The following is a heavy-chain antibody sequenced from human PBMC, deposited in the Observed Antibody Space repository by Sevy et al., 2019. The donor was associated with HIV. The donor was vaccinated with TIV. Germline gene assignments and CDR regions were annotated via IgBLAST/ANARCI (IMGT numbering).Heavy chain of an antibody. CDR1: GFTFSKYS. Sequence: GGSLRLYCAASGFTFSKYSMSWVRQPPGKGLEWVSTLSFGCGEINYADSVKGRFTISRDNSKSSVYLQMNNLRPEDTAVYYCAREGCTKPHDYWRQGTLVTVSS. CDR2: LSFGCGEI. CDR3: AREGCTKPHDY. D-gene: IGHD2-8*01. V-gene: IGHV3-23*01. J-gene: IGHJ4*02.